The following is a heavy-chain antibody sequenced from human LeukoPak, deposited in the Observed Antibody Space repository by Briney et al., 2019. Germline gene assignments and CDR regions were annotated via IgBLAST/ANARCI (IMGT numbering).Heavy chain of an antibody. CDR3: ARDGRSDKKMVDWFDP. V-gene: IGHV4-4*02. CDR2: IYHSGST. CDR1: GGSISSSNW. D-gene: IGHD2-15*01. J-gene: IGHJ5*02. Sequence: SETLSLTCAVSGGSISSSNWWSWVRQPPGKGLEWIGEIYHSGSTNYNPSLKSRVTISVDKSKNQFSLKLSSVTAADTAVYYCARDGRSDKKMVDWFDPWGQGTLVTVSS.